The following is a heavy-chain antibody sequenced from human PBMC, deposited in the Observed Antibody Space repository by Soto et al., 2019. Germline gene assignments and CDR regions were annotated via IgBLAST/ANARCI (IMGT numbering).Heavy chain of an antibody. J-gene: IGHJ4*02. Sequence: PGGSLRLSCAASGFTFSTYWMHWVRQAPGKGLVWVSRIKTDGSVTTYADSVKGRFTISRDNAKNSLYLHMNSLRAEDTAVYYCAREYSGTYFDYWGQGTLVTVSS. D-gene: IGHD1-26*01. CDR1: GFTFSTYW. CDR3: AREYSGTYFDY. V-gene: IGHV3-74*01. CDR2: IKTDGSVT.